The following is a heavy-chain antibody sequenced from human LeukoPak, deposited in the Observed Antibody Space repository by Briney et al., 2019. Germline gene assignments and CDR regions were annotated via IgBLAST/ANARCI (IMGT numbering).Heavy chain of an antibody. CDR1: GGTFSSYA. CDR2: TIPIFGTA. V-gene: IGHV1-69*05. D-gene: IGHD6-19*01. CDR3: ARGKYSSGWYPKNPRYNWFDP. J-gene: IGHJ5*02. Sequence: GSSVKVSCKASGGTFSSYAISWVRQAPGQGLEWMGGTIPIFGTANYAQKFQGRVTITTDESTSTAYMELSSLRSEDTAVYYCARGKYSSGWYPKNPRYNWFDPWGQGTLVTVSS.